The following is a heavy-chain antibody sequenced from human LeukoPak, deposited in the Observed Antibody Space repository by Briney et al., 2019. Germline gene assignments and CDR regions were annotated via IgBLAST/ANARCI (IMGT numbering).Heavy chain of an antibody. CDR3: ARDLDRLGITAAGSDY. D-gene: IGHD6-13*01. V-gene: IGHV7-4-1*02. J-gene: IGHJ4*02. Sequence: GASVKVSCKASGYTFTNYGMNWVRQAPGQGFEWMGWINTNTGNPTYAQGFTGRFVFSLDTSVSTAYLQISSLKAEDSAVYYCARDLDRLGITAAGSDYWGQGTLVTVSS. CDR1: GYTFTNYG. CDR2: INTNTGNP.